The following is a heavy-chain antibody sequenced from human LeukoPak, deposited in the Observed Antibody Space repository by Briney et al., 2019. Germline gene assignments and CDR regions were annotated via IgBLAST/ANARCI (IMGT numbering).Heavy chain of an antibody. CDR1: GGSFSGYY. D-gene: IGHD3-9*01. V-gene: IGHV4-34*01. Sequence: SETLSLTCAVYGGSFSGYYWSWIRQPPGKGLEWIGEINHSGSTNYNPSLKSRVTISVDTSKNQFSLKLSSVTAADTAVYYCARGETRKLRYFDWFIWGQGTLVTVSS. J-gene: IGHJ4*02. CDR2: INHSGST. CDR3: ARGETRKLRYFDWFI.